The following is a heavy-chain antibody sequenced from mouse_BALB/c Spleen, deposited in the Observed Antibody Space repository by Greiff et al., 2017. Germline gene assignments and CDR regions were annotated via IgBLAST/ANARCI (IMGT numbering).Heavy chain of an antibody. V-gene: IGHV3-2*02. CDR2: ISYSGST. CDR1: GYSITSDYA. D-gene: IGHD2-14*01. J-gene: IGHJ3*01. CDR3: TRAYSRYDWFAY. Sequence: DVKLVESGPGLVKPSQSLSLTCTVTGYSITSDYAWNWIRQFPGNKLEWMGYISYSGSTSYNPSLKSRISITRDTSKNQFFLQLNSVTTEDTATYYGTRAYSRYDWFAYWGQGTLVTVSA.